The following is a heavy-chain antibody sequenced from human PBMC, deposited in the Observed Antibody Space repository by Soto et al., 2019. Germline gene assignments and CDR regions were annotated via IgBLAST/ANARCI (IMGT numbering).Heavy chain of an antibody. CDR3: AKDQLDWEPNRFDY. J-gene: IGHJ4*02. V-gene: IGHV3-23*01. CDR2: ISGSGGST. Sequence: GESLKISCAASGFTFSSYAMSWVRQAPGKGLEWVSAISGSGGSTYYADSVKGRFTISRDNSKNTLYLQMNSLRAEDTAVYYCAKDQLDWEPNRFDYWGQGTLVTVSS. D-gene: IGHD3-9*01. CDR1: GFTFSSYA.